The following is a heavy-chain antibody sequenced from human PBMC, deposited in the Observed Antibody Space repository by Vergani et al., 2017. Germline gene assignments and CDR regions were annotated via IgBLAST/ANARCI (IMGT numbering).Heavy chain of an antibody. Sequence: QVQLQESGPGLVKPSQTLSLTCTVSGGSISSGDYYWSWIRQPPGKGLEWIGYIYYSGSTYYNPSLKSRVTISVDTSKNQFSLKLSSVTAADTAVYYCARVGIAAAGMTYYYYYYMDVWGKGTTVTVSS. CDR2: IYYSGST. CDR1: GGSISSGDYY. V-gene: IGHV4-30-4*01. D-gene: IGHD6-13*01. J-gene: IGHJ6*03. CDR3: ARVGIAAAGMTYYYYYYMDV.